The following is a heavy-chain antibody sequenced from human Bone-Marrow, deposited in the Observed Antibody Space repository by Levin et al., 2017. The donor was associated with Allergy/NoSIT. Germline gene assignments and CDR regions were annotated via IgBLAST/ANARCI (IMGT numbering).Heavy chain of an antibody. J-gene: IGHJ2*01. CDR1: GGSFSDSY. CDR3: ASRSRPSWYFDL. CDR2: VSHGGSA. D-gene: IGHD1-26*01. V-gene: IGHV4-34*01. Sequence: ESLKISCGLRGGSFSDSYLTWLRQPPGKGLEWIGEVSHGGSANYIPSLKSRVSISMDTSKSQFSLTLTSVTAADTAMYYCASRSRPSWYFDLWGRGTLVTVSS.